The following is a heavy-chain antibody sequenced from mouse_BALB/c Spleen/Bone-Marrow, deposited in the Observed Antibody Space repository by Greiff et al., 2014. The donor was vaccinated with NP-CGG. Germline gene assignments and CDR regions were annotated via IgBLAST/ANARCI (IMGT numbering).Heavy chain of an antibody. J-gene: IGHJ1*01. Sequence: EVKLLESGGGLVKPGGSLKLSCAASGFTFSSCAMSWVRQTPEKRLEWVSTITIGGSYTYYPDSVKGRFTISRDNAKNTLYLQMSSLRSEDTAMYYCARRVEVRRGWYFDVWGAGTTVTVSS. V-gene: IGHV5-9-1*01. CDR2: ITIGGSYT. CDR1: GFTFSSCA. D-gene: IGHD2-14*01. CDR3: ARRVEVRRGWYFDV.